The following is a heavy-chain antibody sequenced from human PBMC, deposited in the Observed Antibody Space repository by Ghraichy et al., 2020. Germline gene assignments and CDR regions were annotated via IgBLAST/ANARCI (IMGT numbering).Heavy chain of an antibody. Sequence: SETLSLTCTVSGGSISSSSYYWGWIRQPPGKGLEWIGSIYYSGSTYYNPSLKSRVTISVDTSKNQFSLKLSSVTAADTAVYYCARRTYYYDSSGYSGYAFDIWGQGTMVTVSS. CDR1: GGSISSSSYY. D-gene: IGHD3-22*01. V-gene: IGHV4-39*01. CDR3: ARRTYYYDSSGYSGYAFDI. J-gene: IGHJ3*02. CDR2: IYYSGST.